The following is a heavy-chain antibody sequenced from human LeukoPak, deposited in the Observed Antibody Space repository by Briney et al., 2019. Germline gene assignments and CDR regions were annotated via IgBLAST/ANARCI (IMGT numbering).Heavy chain of an antibody. Sequence: GGSLRLSCAASGFTFSSYAMSWVRLAPGKGLEWVSAISGSGGSTYYADSVKGRFTISRDNSKNTLYLQMNSLRAKDTAVYYCAKDLAYDSSGYPHAFDIWGQGTMVTVSS. CDR2: ISGSGGST. CDR1: GFTFSSYA. D-gene: IGHD3-22*01. V-gene: IGHV3-23*01. CDR3: AKDLAYDSSGYPHAFDI. J-gene: IGHJ3*02.